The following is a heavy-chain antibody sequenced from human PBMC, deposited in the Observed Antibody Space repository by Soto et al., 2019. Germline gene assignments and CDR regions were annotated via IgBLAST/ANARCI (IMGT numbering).Heavy chain of an antibody. D-gene: IGHD3-10*01. CDR2: IDPSDSYT. Sequence: GESLKISCKGSGYSFTSCWISWVRQMPGKGLEWMGRIDPSDSYTNYSPSFQGHVTISADKSISTAYLQWSSLKASDTAMYYCAGGGVRGVITRTRDYYGMDVWGQGTTVTVSS. CDR3: AGGGVRGVITRTRDYYGMDV. V-gene: IGHV5-10-1*01. J-gene: IGHJ6*02. CDR1: GYSFTSCW.